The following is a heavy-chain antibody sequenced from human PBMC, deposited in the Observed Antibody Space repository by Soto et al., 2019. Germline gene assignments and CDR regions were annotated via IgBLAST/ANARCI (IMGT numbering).Heavy chain of an antibody. V-gene: IGHV4-59*01. Sequence: PSETLSLTCTVSGGSISSYYWSWIRQPPGKGLEWIGYIYYSGSTNYNPSLKSRVTISVDTSKNQFSLKLSSVTAADTAVYYCARHLHLVHSSSWFPRLDYWGQGTLVTVSS. J-gene: IGHJ4*02. CDR1: GGSISSYY. CDR3: ARHLHLVHSSSWFPRLDY. CDR2: IYYSGST. D-gene: IGHD6-13*01.